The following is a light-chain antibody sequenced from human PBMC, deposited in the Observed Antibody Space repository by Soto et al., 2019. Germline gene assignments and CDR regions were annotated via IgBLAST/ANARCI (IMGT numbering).Light chain of an antibody. CDR3: QQYNNWPPVT. Sequence: EIVLTQSPATLSVSPGGSATLSCRASQSISDTLAWYQQKPGQAPRLLLYGASTRATGIPARCSGSGSGTAFTLPISSLQSEDFAVYYCQQYNNWPPVTFGQGTKVDIK. CDR1: QSISDT. CDR2: GAS. J-gene: IGKJ1*01. V-gene: IGKV3-15*01.